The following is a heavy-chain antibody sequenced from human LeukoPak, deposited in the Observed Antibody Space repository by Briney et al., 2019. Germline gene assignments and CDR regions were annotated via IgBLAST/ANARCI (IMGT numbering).Heavy chain of an antibody. J-gene: IGHJ4*02. Sequence: GASVKVSCKASGYTFTSYGISSGRQAPGHGVEWRGRMNPNRVNTGYAQKFQGRVTMTRNTSISTAYMELSSLRSEDTAVYYCARKDGSGSYYYWGQGTLVTDSS. CDR2: MNPNRVNT. D-gene: IGHD3-10*01. V-gene: IGHV1-8*02. CDR3: ARKDGSGSYYY. CDR1: GYTFTSYG.